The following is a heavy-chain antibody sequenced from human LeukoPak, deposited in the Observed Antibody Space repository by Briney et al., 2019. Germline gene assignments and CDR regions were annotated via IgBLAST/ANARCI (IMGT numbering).Heavy chain of an antibody. CDR3: ARRRQQLVRVGYFDL. Sequence: SETLSLTCTVSGGSISSSSYYWGWIRQPPGKGLEWIGSIYYSGSTYYNPSLKSRVTISVDTSKNQFSQKLSSVTAADTAVYYCARRRQQLVRVGYFDLWGRGTLVTVSS. CDR2: IYYSGST. V-gene: IGHV4-39*01. CDR1: GGSISSSSYY. J-gene: IGHJ2*01. D-gene: IGHD6-13*01.